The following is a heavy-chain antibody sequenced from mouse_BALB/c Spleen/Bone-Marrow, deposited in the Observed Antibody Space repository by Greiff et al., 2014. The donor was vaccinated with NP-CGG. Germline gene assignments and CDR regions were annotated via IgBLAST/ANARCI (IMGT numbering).Heavy chain of an antibody. CDR1: GYAFTNYL. V-gene: IGHV1-54*01. J-gene: IGHJ2*01. CDR3: ARFGRYYFDY. Sequence: LVESGAELVRPGTAVNVSCKASGYAFTNYLIEWVKQRPGRGLEWIGVINPGSGGANYNEKFKGKATLTADKSSSTAYMQLSSLTSDDSAVYFCARFGRYYFDYWGQGTTLTVSS. CDR2: INPGSGGA.